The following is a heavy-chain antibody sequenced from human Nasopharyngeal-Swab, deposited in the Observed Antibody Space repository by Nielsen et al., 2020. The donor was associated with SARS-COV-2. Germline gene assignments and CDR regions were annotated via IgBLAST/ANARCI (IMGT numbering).Heavy chain of an antibody. Sequence: ASVKVSCKASGFTFNQYYMHWVRQAPGQGLEWMGVITPSGGATNYARNFQGRVTMTEDTSTDTAFMELTSLRSEDTAVYYCRGGIPRTQADYWGQGSLVTVSS. D-gene: IGHD1-14*01. CDR2: ITPSGGAT. J-gene: IGHJ4*02. V-gene: IGHV1-46*02. CDR1: GFTFNQYY. CDR3: RGGIPRTQADY.